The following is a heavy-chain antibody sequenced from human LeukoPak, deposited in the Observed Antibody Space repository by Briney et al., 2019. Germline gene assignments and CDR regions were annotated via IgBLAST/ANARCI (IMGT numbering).Heavy chain of an antibody. V-gene: IGHV3-21*01. CDR2: ISSSGSYI. CDR1: GFSFDSYS. D-gene: IGHD5-24*01. Sequence: GGSLRLSCAASGFSFDSYSITWVRQAPGKGLEWVSSISSSGSYIYYADSVKGRFTISRDNAKNSVYLQMNSLRAEDTALYYCARETRAEIDYWGQGALATVSS. CDR3: ARETRAEIDY. J-gene: IGHJ4*02.